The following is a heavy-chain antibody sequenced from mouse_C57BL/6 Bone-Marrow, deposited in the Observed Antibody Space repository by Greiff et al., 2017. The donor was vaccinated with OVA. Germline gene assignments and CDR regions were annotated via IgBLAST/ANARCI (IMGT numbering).Heavy chain of an antibody. CDR2: ISSGSSTI. CDR3: AREFITRGGFAY. V-gene: IGHV5-17*01. Sequence: DVMLVESGGGLVKPGGSLKLSCAASGFTFSDYGMHWVRQAPEKGLEWVAYISSGSSTIYYADTVKGRFTISRDNAKNTLFLQMTSLRSEDTAMYYRAREFITRGGFAYWGQGTLVTVSA. CDR1: GFTFSDYG. J-gene: IGHJ3*01. D-gene: IGHD1-1*01.